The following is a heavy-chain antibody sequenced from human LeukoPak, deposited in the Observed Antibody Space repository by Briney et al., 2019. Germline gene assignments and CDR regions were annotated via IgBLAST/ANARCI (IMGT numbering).Heavy chain of an antibody. V-gene: IGHV3-30*04. J-gene: IGHJ4*02. CDR1: GFTFSSYA. CDR2: ISYDGSYK. Sequence: GGSLRLSCAASGFTFSSYAMHWVRQAPGKGLEWVAIISYDGSYKYYEDSVEGRFTISRDNSKNTLYLQMNSLRAEDTAVYYCARDWNAGGYYFDYWGQGTLVTVSS. CDR3: ARDWNAGGYYFDY. D-gene: IGHD1-1*01.